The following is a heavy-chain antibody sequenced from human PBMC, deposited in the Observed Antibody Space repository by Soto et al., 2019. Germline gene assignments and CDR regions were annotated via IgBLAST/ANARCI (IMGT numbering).Heavy chain of an antibody. Sequence: PGGSLRLSCAASGFTFSSYAMSWVRQAPGKGLEWVSAISGSGGSTYYADSVKGRFTISRDNSKNTLYLQMNSLRAEDTAVYYCAKDGAPEYYDYVWGVGGGMDVWGQGTTVTVSS. V-gene: IGHV3-23*01. CDR3: AKDGAPEYYDYVWGVGGGMDV. J-gene: IGHJ6*02. D-gene: IGHD3-16*01. CDR1: GFTFSSYA. CDR2: ISGSGGST.